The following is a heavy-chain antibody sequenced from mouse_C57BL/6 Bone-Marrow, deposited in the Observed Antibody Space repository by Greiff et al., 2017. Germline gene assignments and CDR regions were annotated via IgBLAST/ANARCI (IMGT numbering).Heavy chain of an antibody. Sequence: EVQLQQSGAELVRPGASVKLSCTASGFNIKDDYMHWVKQRPEQGLEWIGWIDPENGDTEYASKFQGKATITADPSSNTAYLQLSSLTSEDTAVYYCTSIVTTRYYFDYWGQGTTLTVSS. V-gene: IGHV14-4*01. CDR3: TSIVTTRYYFDY. D-gene: IGHD2-5*01. CDR2: IDPENGDT. CDR1: GFNIKDDY. J-gene: IGHJ2*01.